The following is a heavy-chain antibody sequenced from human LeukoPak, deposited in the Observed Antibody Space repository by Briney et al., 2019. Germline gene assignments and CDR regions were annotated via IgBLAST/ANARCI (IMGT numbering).Heavy chain of an antibody. CDR2: ISVSGNT. CDR1: GGSFSGYY. J-gene: IGHJ4*02. Sequence: ETLSLTCAVYGGSFSGYYWSWVRQGPGKGLEWVSAISVSGNTYHADSVKGRFTISRDSYKNTLYLQMNSLRAEDAAVYYCAKAPVTTCSGAYCYPFDYWGQGTLVTVSS. D-gene: IGHD2-15*01. CDR3: AKAPVTTCSGAYCYPFDY. V-gene: IGHV3-23*01.